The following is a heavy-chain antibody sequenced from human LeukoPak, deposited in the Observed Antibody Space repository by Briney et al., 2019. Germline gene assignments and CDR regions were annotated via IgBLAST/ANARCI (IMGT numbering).Heavy chain of an antibody. V-gene: IGHV1-69*04. Sequence: GSSVKVSCKASGGTFSSYAISWVRQAPGQGLEWMGRIIPILGIANYAQKFQGRVTITADKSTSTAYMELSSLRSEDTAVYYCARDRGVQYLDYGMDVWGQGTTVTVSS. CDR1: GGTFSSYA. CDR3: ARDRGVQYLDYGMDV. J-gene: IGHJ6*02. CDR2: IIPILGIA. D-gene: IGHD4-4*01.